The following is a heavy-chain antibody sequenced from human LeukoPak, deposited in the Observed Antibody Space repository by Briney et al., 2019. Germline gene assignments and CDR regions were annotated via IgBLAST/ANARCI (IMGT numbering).Heavy chain of an antibody. Sequence: PGGSLRLSCAASGFTFSSYSMNWVRQAPGKGLEWVSSISSSSSYIYYADSVKGRFTISRDNAKNSLYLQMNSLRAEDTAVYYCARGVEGQYYYYYMDVWGKGTTVTISS. D-gene: IGHD2-15*01. J-gene: IGHJ6*03. CDR1: GFTFSSYS. CDR3: ARGVEGQYYYYYMDV. CDR2: ISSSSSYI. V-gene: IGHV3-21*04.